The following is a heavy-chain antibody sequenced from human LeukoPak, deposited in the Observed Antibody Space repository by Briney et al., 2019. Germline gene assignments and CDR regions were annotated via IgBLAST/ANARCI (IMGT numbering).Heavy chain of an antibody. Sequence: SETLSLTCTVSGGSMSSYYWSWIRQPPGKGLEWIGYIYYSGSTNYNPSLKSRVTISVDTSKNQFSLKLSSVTAADTAVYYCARDYDSSGYYHAFDIWGQGTMVTVSS. CDR3: ARDYDSSGYYHAFDI. J-gene: IGHJ3*02. CDR2: IYYSGST. V-gene: IGHV4-59*01. CDR1: GGSMSSYY. D-gene: IGHD3-22*01.